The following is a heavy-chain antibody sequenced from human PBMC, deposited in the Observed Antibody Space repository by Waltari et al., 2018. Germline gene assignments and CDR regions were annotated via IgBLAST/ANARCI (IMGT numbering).Heavy chain of an antibody. CDR2: INHSGST. CDR1: GGSFSGYY. D-gene: IGHD1-26*01. J-gene: IGHJ4*02. CDR3: ARSTWQPGFDY. Sequence: QVQLQQWGAGLLKPSETLSLTCAVYGGSFSGYYWSWIRKPPGKGLEWIGEINHSGSTNYNPSLKSRVTISVDTSKNQFSLKLSSVTAADTAVYYCARSTWQPGFDYWGQGTLVTVSS. V-gene: IGHV4-34*01.